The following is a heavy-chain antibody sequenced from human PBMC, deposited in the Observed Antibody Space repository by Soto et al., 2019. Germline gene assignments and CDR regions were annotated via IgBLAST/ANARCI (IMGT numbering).Heavy chain of an antibody. J-gene: IGHJ4*02. D-gene: IGHD1-26*01. CDR1: GFTFSTYW. CDR2: ISSDERTT. CDR3: AREPSVGAPIDY. V-gene: IGHV3-74*01. Sequence: PGGSLRLSCAASGFTFSTYWMHWVRQAPGKGLAWVSRISSDERTTLYADSVKGRFTISRDNAKNTLYLQMDSLRADDTAVYYCAREPSVGAPIDYWGQGTLVTVSS.